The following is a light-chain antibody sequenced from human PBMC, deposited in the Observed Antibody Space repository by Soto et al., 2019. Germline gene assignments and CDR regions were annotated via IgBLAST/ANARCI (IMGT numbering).Light chain of an antibody. CDR2: DAS. V-gene: IGKV3-20*01. CDR3: QQYGSSPIT. CDR1: QSVSSY. J-gene: IGKJ5*01. Sequence: EIVLTQSPATLSLSPGERATLSRRASQSVSSYLAWYQQKPGQAPRLLIYDASNRATGIPARFSGSGSGTDFTLTISRLEPEDFAVYYCQQYGSSPITFGQGTRLEIK.